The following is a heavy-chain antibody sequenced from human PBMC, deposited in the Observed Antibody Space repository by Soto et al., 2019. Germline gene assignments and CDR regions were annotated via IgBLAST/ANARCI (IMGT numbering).Heavy chain of an antibody. CDR2: IKSKREGGTA. CDR3: TTDRFS. CDR1: GFTFSDTW. V-gene: IGHV3-15*01. J-gene: IGHJ5*02. Sequence: GGSLRLSCAASGFTFSDTWRSWVRQAPGKGLEWVGRIKSKREGGTADHAAPVKGRFTISRDDSTNTLFLQMNSLKTEDTAVYYCTTDRFSWGQGTLVTVSS. D-gene: IGHD3-10*01.